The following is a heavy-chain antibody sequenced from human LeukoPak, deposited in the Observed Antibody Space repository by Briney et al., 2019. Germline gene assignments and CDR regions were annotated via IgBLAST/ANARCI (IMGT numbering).Heavy chain of an antibody. J-gene: IGHJ4*02. Sequence: GRSLRLSCAASGFTFSSYAMHWVRQAPGKGLEYVSAISSNGGSTYYANSVKGRFTISRDNSKNTLYLQMGSLRAEDMAVYYCARTGDPDYWGQGTLVTLSS. CDR1: GFTFSSYA. CDR3: ARTGDPDY. CDR2: ISSNGGST. V-gene: IGHV3-64*01. D-gene: IGHD7-27*01.